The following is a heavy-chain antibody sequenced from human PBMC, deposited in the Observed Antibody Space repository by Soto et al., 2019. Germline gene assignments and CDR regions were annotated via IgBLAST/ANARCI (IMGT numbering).Heavy chain of an antibody. CDR2: INPSGGST. Sequence: ASVKVSCKASGYTFTSYYMNWVRQAPGQGLEWMGIINPSGGSTSYAQKFQGRVTMTRDTSTSTAYMELSSLRSEDTAVYYCAGEGGWLQLHYSGYWGQGTLVTVSS. CDR3: AGEGGWLQLHYSGY. V-gene: IGHV1-46*01. J-gene: IGHJ4*02. D-gene: IGHD5-12*01. CDR1: GYTFTSYY.